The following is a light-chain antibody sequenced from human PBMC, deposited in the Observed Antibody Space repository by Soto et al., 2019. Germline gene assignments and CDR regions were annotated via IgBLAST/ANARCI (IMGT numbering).Light chain of an antibody. Sequence: DIQMTQSPSSLSASVGDRVTITCRASQSISSYLNWYQQKPGKAPKLLIYAASSLQSGVPSRFSGSGSGTDFTLAISSLQSEDFALYYCQQYTNWPWTFGQRTKVDIK. V-gene: IGKV1-39*01. CDR1: QSISSY. CDR2: AAS. J-gene: IGKJ1*01. CDR3: QQYTNWPWT.